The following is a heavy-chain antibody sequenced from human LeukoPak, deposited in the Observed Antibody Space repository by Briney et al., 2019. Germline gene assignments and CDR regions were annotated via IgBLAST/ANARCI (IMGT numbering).Heavy chain of an antibody. V-gene: IGHV3-30*02. CDR3: ARDRSSEDIVVVVAARTRYYYYGMDV. CDR2: IRHDGINE. D-gene: IGHD2-15*01. Sequence: GGSLRLSCAASGFPFSSYGMHWARQAPGKGLEWVAYIRHDGINEYYADSVKGRFTISRDISRKTLYLQMNSLRAEDTAVYYCARDRSSEDIVVVVAARTRYYYYGMDVWGQGTTVTVSS. CDR1: GFPFSSYG. J-gene: IGHJ6*02.